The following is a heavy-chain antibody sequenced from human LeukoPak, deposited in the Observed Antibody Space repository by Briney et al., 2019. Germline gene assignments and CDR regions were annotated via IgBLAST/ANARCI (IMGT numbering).Heavy chain of an antibody. J-gene: IGHJ3*02. CDR3: ARDGSGYYSDAFDI. CDR2: IIPIFGTA. CDR1: GGTFSSYA. V-gene: IGHV1-69*05. Sequence: SVKVSCKASGGTFSSYAISWVRQAPGQGLEWMGGIIPIFGTANYAQKFQGRVAITTDESTSTAYMELSSLRSEDTAVYYCARDGSGYYSDAFDIWGQGTMVTVSS. D-gene: IGHD3-22*01.